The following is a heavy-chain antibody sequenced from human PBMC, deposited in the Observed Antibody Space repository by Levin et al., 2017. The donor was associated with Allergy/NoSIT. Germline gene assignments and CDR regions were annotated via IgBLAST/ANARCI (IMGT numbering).Heavy chain of an antibody. CDR3: ARHHPRDY. Sequence: KISCKASGGTFSSYAISWVRQAPGQGLEWMGRIIPILGIANYAQKFQGRVTITADKSTSTAYMELSSLRSEDTAVYYCARHHPRDYWGQGTLVTVSS. CDR1: GGTFSSYA. CDR2: IIPILGIA. V-gene: IGHV1-69*04. J-gene: IGHJ4*02.